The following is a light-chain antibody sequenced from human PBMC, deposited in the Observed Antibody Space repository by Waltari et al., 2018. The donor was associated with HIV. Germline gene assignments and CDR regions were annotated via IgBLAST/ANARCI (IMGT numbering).Light chain of an antibody. CDR1: SSTTGSNF. CDR2: RNN. CDR3: ATWDDTRSGHVV. J-gene: IGLJ2*01. V-gene: IGLV1-47*01. Sequence: QSVLTQPPSASGTPGQRITLSCSGSSSTTGSNFVYCYQQLPGTAPKLLSYRNNQRPSGVPDRFSGSKAGTSASLAISGLRSEDEADYYCATWDDTRSGHVVFGGGTKLNVL.